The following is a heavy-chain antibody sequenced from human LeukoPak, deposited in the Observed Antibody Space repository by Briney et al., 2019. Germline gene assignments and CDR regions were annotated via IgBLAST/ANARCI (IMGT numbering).Heavy chain of an antibody. CDR2: IYHSGST. D-gene: IGHD3-3*01. CDR3: ARDGVDDWYFDL. Sequence: SQTLSLTCAVSGGPISSGGYSWSWIRQPPGKGLEWIGYIYHSGSTYYNPSLKSRVTISVDRSKNQFSLKLSSVTAADTAVYYCARDGVDDWYFDLWGRGTLVTVSS. CDR1: GGPISSGGYS. V-gene: IGHV4-30-2*01. J-gene: IGHJ2*01.